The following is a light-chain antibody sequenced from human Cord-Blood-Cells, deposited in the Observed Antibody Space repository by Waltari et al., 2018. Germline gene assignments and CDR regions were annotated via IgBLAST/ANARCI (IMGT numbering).Light chain of an antibody. V-gene: IGLV2-23*01. CDR2: EGS. CDR3: CSYAGSSTSVV. Sequence: QSALTQPASVSGSPGQSITISCTGTSRDVGSYNLVSWYQQHPGKAPKLMIYEGSKRRSGVSNRFSGSTSGNTASLTISGLQAEDEADYYCCSYAGSSTSVVFGGGTKLTVL. J-gene: IGLJ2*01. CDR1: SRDVGSYNL.